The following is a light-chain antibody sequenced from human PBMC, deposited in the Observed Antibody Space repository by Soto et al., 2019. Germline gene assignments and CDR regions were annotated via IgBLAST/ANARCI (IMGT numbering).Light chain of an antibody. CDR1: SIDIGAYNY. Sequence: QSVLTQPTSVSGSPGQSIAISCTGTSIDIGAYNYVSWYQQHPGKAPKLMIYDVSSRPSGVSNRFSGSKSGNTASLTISGLQAEDEADYYCSSYTTSSTRVFGTGTKVTVL. CDR3: SSYTTSSTRV. V-gene: IGLV2-14*01. J-gene: IGLJ1*01. CDR2: DVS.